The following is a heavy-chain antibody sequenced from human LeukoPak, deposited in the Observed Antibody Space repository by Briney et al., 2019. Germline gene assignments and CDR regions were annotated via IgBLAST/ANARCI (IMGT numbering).Heavy chain of an antibody. CDR1: GGSISSGGYY. CDR2: IYYSGST. CDR3: ASPSSSSLSGKDAFDI. Sequence: SETLSLTCTVSGGSISSGGYYWSWIRQPPGKGLGWIGSIYYSGSTYYNPSLKSRVTISVDTSKNQFSLKLSSVTAADTAVYYCASPSSSSLSGKDAFDIWGQGTMVTVSS. D-gene: IGHD6-6*01. J-gene: IGHJ3*02. V-gene: IGHV4-39*01.